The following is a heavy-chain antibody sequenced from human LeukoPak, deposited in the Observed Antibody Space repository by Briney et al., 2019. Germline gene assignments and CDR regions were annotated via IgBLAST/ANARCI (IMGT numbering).Heavy chain of an antibody. CDR1: GFSFSYHA. CDR3: AKGSYYDSSGSFYFDY. V-gene: IGHV3-23*01. CDR2: ISGSGDNT. J-gene: IGHJ4*02. D-gene: IGHD3-22*01. Sequence: GGSLRLSCAASGFSFSYHAMHWVRQAPGKGLEWVSGISGSGDNTYYADSVKGRFTISRDNSKNTLYVQVNSLGTEDTAAYYCAKGSYYDSSGSFYFDYWGQGTLVTVSS.